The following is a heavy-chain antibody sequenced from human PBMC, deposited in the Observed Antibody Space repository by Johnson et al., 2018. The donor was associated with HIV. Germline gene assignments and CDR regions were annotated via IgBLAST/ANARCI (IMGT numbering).Heavy chain of an antibody. D-gene: IGHD6-19*01. V-gene: IGHV3-11*04. Sequence: VQLVEFGGGLVKPGGSLRLSCAASGFTCSDYYMSWIRQAPGKGLEWVSGISWNSGSIGYADSVKGRFTISRDNAKNSLYLQMNSLRAEDTAVYYCARVGLVHAFDIWGQGTMVTVSS. CDR3: ARVGLVHAFDI. J-gene: IGHJ3*02. CDR1: GFTCSDYY. CDR2: ISWNSGSI.